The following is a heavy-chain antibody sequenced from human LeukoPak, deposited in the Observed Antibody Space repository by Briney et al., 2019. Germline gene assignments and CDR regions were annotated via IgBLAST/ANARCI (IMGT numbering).Heavy chain of an antibody. V-gene: IGHV1-2*02. CDR1: GYTFTGYY. Sequence: ASVKVSCKASGYTFTGYYMHWVRQAPGQGLEWMGWINPNSGGTNYAQKFQGRVTMTRDTSISTSYMELSRLRSDDTAVYYCAREGWAARQGNHFDYWGQGTLVTVSS. D-gene: IGHD6-6*01. CDR3: AREGWAARQGNHFDY. J-gene: IGHJ4*02. CDR2: INPNSGGT.